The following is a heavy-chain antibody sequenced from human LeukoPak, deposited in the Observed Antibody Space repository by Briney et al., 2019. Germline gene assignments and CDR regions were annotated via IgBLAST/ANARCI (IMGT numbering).Heavy chain of an antibody. CDR2: ISGSGGST. J-gene: IGHJ4*02. V-gene: IGHV3-23*01. D-gene: IGHD1-26*01. CDR1: GFTFSSYA. Sequence: GGSLRLSCAASGFTFSSYAMSWVRQAPGKGLEWVSAISGSGGSTYYADSVKGRFTISRDNAKNSLYLQMNSLRAEDTAVYYCARDNVGATGCFDYWGQGTLVTVSS. CDR3: ARDNVGATGCFDY.